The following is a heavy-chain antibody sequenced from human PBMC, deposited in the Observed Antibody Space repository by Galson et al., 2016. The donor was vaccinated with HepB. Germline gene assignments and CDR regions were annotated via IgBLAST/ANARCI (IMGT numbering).Heavy chain of an antibody. Sequence: SLRLSCAASGFTFSSYWMSWVRQAPGRGLEWVANIKEDGSEKYYVDSVKGRFTISRDNAKSSLYLQMNSLRAEDTAVYYCANIPRRGPFDYWGQGTQVTVSS. J-gene: IGHJ4*02. V-gene: IGHV3-7*03. CDR2: IKEDGSEK. CDR3: ANIPRRGPFDY. CDR1: GFTFSSYW. D-gene: IGHD2-21*01.